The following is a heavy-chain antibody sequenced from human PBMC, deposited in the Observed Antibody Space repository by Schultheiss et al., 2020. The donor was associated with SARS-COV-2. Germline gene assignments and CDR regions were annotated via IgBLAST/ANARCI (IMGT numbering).Heavy chain of an antibody. J-gene: IGHJ4*02. V-gene: IGHV4-34*01. CDR3: ARHPYSSSQPVY. CDR2: INHSGST. CDR1: GGSISSYD. Sequence: SETLSLTCTVSGGSISSYDWSWIRQPPGKGLEWIGEINHSGSTNYNPSLKSRVTISVDTSKNQFSLKLISVTAADTAVYYCARHPYSSSQPVYWGQGTLVTVSS. D-gene: IGHD6-6*01.